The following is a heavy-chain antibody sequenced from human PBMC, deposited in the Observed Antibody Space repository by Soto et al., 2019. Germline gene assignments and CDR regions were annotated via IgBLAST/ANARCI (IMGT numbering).Heavy chain of an antibody. CDR3: ARDRIVLLWFGELSTDAFDI. D-gene: IGHD3-10*01. V-gene: IGHV3-48*02. Sequence: GGSLRLSCAASGFTFSSYSMNWVRQAPGKGLEWVSYISSSSSTIYYADSVKGRFTISRDNAKNSLYLQMNSLRDEDTAVYYCARDRIVLLWFGELSTDAFDIWGQGTMVTVSS. CDR2: ISSSSSTI. J-gene: IGHJ3*02. CDR1: GFTFSSYS.